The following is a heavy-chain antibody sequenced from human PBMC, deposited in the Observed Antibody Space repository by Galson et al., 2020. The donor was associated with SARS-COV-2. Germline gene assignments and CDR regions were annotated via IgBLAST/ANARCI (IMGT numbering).Heavy chain of an antibody. Sequence: ASVKVSCKASAYTFTSYGISWVRQAPGQGLEWMGWISAYNGNTNYAQKLQGRVTMTTDTSTSTAYMELRSLRSDDTAVYYCARDRSFYYARDYYCGMDVWGQGTTVTVSS. J-gene: IGHJ6*02. V-gene: IGHV1-18*04. CDR3: ARDRSFYYARDYYCGMDV. CDR1: AYTFTSYG. CDR2: ISAYNGNT. D-gene: IGHD3-10*01.